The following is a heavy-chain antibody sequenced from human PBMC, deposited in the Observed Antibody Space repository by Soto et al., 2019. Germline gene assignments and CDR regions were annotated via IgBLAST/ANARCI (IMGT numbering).Heavy chain of an antibody. CDR2: ISYDGSNK. V-gene: IGHV3-30*18. CDR3: AKGAAAAGLYYYYGMDV. D-gene: IGHD6-13*01. J-gene: IGHJ6*02. Sequence: GGSLRLSCAASGFTFSSYGMHWVRQAPGKGLEWVAVISYDGSNKYYADSVKGRFTISRDNSKNTLYLQMNSLRAEDTAVYYCAKGAAAAGLYYYYGMDVWGQGTTVTVSS. CDR1: GFTFSSYG.